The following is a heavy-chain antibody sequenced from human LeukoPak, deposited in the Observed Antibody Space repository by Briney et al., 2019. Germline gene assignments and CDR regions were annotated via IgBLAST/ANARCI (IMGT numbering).Heavy chain of an antibody. CDR3: ARDSGPAAGHFDY. Sequence: SETLSLTCTVSGGSISSGGYYWSWLRQHPGMGLEWLGYIYDSGSTYYNPSLKSRVTITVNTSKNQFSLKLSSVTAAAAAVYSCARDSGPAAGHFDYWGQGTLVTASS. D-gene: IGHD6-13*01. CDR2: IYDSGST. CDR1: GGSISSGGYY. J-gene: IGHJ4*02. V-gene: IGHV4-31*03.